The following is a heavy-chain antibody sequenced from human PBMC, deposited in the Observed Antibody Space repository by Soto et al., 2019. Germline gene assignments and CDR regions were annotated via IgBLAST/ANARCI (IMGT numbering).Heavy chain of an antibody. J-gene: IGHJ5*02. CDR2: IIPIFGTA. V-gene: IGHV1-69*13. Sequence: GASVKVSCKASDYTFTSYAISWVRQAPGQGLEWMGGIIPIFGTANYAQKFQGRVTITADESTSTAYMELSSLRSEDTAVYYCARELGVSWFDPRGQGTLVTVSS. D-gene: IGHD3-16*01. CDR3: ARELGVSWFDP. CDR1: DYTFTSYA.